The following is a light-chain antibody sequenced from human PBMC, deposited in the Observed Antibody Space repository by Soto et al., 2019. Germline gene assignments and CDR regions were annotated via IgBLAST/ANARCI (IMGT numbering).Light chain of an antibody. Sequence: QAVVTQPRSMSGSPGHSVTISCTGSSSDVGGYYYVAWYQQHPGRAPELIISEVSKRPSGVPDRFSGSKSGNTASLTISGLQAEDEADYYCCSYAGSSTGVFGGGTKLTVL. V-gene: IGLV2-11*01. CDR2: EVS. J-gene: IGLJ3*02. CDR1: SSDVGGYYY. CDR3: CSYAGSSTGV.